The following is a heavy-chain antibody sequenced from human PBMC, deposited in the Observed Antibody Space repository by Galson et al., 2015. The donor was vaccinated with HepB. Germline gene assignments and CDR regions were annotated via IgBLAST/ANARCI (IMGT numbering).Heavy chain of an antibody. CDR2: INPNSGGT. V-gene: IGHV1-2*04. D-gene: IGHD3-10*01. CDR3: ARDMPPRYYYGSRGSYYGMDV. Sequence: SVKVSCKASGYTFTGYYMHWVRQAPGQGLEWMGWINPNSGGTNYAQKFKGWVTMTRDPSISTAYMELSRLRSDDTAVYYCARDMPPRYYYGSRGSYYGMDVWGQGTTVTVSS. CDR1: GYTFTGYY. J-gene: IGHJ6*02.